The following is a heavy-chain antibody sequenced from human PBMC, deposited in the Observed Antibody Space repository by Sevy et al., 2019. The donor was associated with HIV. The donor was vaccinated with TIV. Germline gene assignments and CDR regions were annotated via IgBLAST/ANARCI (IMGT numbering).Heavy chain of an antibody. CDR2: INEDGTEK. J-gene: IGHJ6*02. Sequence: GESLKISCVASGFTFSTYWMSWFRQAPGKGLEWVANINEDGTEKFDVDSVKGRFTTSRDNAKNSLYLQMNSLRAQDAAVYYCARDNATVSRRGLRYYFYGTDVWGQGTTVTVSS. CDR3: ARDNATVSRRGLRYYFYGTDV. V-gene: IGHV3-7*01. CDR1: GFTFSTYW. D-gene: IGHD2-2*01.